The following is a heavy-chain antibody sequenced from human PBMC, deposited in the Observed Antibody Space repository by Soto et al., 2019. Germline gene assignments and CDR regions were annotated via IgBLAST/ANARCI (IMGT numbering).Heavy chain of an antibody. J-gene: IGHJ4*02. Sequence: SETLSLTCIVSGGSISSYYWSWIRQPPGKGLEWIGNIFYSGSTNYNPSLKSRVIISVDTSKNQFSLKLSSVTAADTAVYYCTKSDRGHNYAFYWGQGTLVTVSS. V-gene: IGHV4-59*01. CDR2: IFYSGST. D-gene: IGHD5-18*01. CDR3: TKSDRGHNYAFY. CDR1: GGSISSYY.